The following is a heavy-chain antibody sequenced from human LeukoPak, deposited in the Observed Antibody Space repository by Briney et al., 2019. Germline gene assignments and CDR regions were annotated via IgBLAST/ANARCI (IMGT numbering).Heavy chain of an antibody. Sequence: ASVKVSCKASGYTFNTYYMHWVRQAPGQGLEWMGWIHPNSGDTNYAQKFQGRVTIIRDTSINTAYMELSRLRSDDTAVYYCATSKAAGDRAFDIWGQGTMVTVSS. CDR3: ATSKAAGDRAFDI. CDR1: GYTFNTYY. D-gene: IGHD7-27*01. V-gene: IGHV1-2*02. CDR2: IHPNSGDT. J-gene: IGHJ3*02.